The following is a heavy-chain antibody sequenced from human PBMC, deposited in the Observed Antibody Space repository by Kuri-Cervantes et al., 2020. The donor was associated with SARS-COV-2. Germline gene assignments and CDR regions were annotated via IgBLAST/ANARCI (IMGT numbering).Heavy chain of an antibody. Sequence: GSLRLSCTVSGGSISSYYWSWIRQPAGKGLERIGRIYTSGSTNYNPSLKSRVTITVDTSKNQFSLKLSSVTAADTAVYYCARFTEYSSSLLDYWGQGTLVTVSS. CDR1: GGSISSYY. D-gene: IGHD6-6*01. CDR2: IYTSGST. CDR3: ARFTEYSSSLLDY. V-gene: IGHV4-4*07. J-gene: IGHJ4*02.